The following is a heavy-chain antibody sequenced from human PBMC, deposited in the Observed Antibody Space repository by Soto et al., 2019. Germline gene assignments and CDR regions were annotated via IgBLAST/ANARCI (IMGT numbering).Heavy chain of an antibody. D-gene: IGHD6-13*01. CDR1: GFTVSSKY. CDR3: ARDLGSSSWSYDAFDI. CDR2: IYSGGST. J-gene: IGHJ3*02. V-gene: IGHV3-53*02. Sequence: EVQLVETGGGLIQPGGSLRLSCAASGFTVSSKYMSWVRQAPGKGLEWVSVIYSGGSTYYADSVKGRFTISRDNSKNTLYLQMNSLRAEDTAVYYCARDLGSSSWSYDAFDIWGQGTMVTVSS.